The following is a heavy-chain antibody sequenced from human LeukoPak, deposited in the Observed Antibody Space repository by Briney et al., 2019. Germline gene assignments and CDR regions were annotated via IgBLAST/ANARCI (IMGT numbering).Heavy chain of an antibody. J-gene: IGHJ4*02. CDR2: IYYTGST. D-gene: IGHD3-22*01. V-gene: IGHV4-39*01. Sequence: SQTLSLTCTVSGGSISSSSYYWGWLRQPPGKGLEWIGRIYYTGSTYYNPSLKIPVTISVDKSKNQYSMKLSSVTAADRVVYCCARHSKNTYYYDSSGIDYWGQGTRVSVFS. CDR3: ARHSKNTYYYDSSGIDY. CDR1: GGSISSSSYY.